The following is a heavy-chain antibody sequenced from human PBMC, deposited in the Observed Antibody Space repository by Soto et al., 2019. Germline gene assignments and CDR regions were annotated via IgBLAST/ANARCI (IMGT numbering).Heavy chain of an antibody. J-gene: IGHJ4*02. CDR1: GYTFTSYY. D-gene: IGHD3-9*01. Sequence: GASVKVSCKASGYTFTSYYMHWVRQAPGQGLEWMGIINPSGGSTSYAQKFQGRVTMTRDTSTSTVYMELSSLRSEDTAVYYCASDILTGPDSAYWGQGTLVTVSS. CDR2: INPSGGST. CDR3: ASDILTGPDSAY. V-gene: IGHV1-46*03.